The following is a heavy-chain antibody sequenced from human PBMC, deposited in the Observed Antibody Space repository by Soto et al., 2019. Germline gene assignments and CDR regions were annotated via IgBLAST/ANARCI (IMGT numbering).Heavy chain of an antibody. J-gene: IGHJ3*02. CDR1: GYTFTGYY. D-gene: IGHD3-3*01. Sequence: EASVKVSCKASGYTFTGYYMHWVRQAPGQGLEWMGWINPNSGGTNYAQKFQGWVTMTRDTSISTAYMELSRLRSDDTAVYYCARARPLTIFGVENTDAFDIWGQGTMVTVSS. CDR3: ARARPLTIFGVENTDAFDI. CDR2: INPNSGGT. V-gene: IGHV1-2*04.